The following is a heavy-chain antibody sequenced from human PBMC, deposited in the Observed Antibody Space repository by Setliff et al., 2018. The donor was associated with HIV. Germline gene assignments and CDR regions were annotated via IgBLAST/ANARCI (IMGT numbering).Heavy chain of an antibody. CDR3: ARALYGSDSLLDS. CDR1: GFTFSSYS. J-gene: IGHJ4*02. CDR2: ISSSSSYI. Sequence: GGSLRLSCAASGFTFSSYSMNWVRQAPGKGLEWVSSISSSSSYIYYADSVKGRFTISRDNAKNTVYLQMDALRAEDTAVYYCARALYGSDSLLDSWGQGTLVTVSS. V-gene: IGHV3-21*06. D-gene: IGHD1-26*01.